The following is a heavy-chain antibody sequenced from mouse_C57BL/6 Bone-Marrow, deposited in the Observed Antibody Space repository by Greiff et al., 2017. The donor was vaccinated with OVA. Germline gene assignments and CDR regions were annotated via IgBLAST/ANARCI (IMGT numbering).Heavy chain of an antibody. CDR3: ARVYDGYSSMDY. V-gene: IGHV5-17*01. CDR1: GFTFSDYG. CDR2: ISSGSSTI. Sequence: EVKLMESGGGLVKPGGSLKLSCAASGFTFSDYGMHWVRQAPEKGLEWVAYISSGSSTIYYADTVKGRFTISRDNAKNTLFLQMTSLRSEDTAMYYCARVYDGYSSMDYWGQGTSVTVSS. J-gene: IGHJ4*01. D-gene: IGHD2-3*01.